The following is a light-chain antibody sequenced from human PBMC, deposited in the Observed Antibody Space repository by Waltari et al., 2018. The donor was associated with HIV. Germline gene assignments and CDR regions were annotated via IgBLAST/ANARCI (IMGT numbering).Light chain of an antibody. J-gene: IGKJ5*01. CDR2: GAS. Sequence: ENVLTQSPGALSLSPGERATLSCRASQSVSSSYMACYQQRPGPAPRLLIYGASSRATGIPDRFLVSGSGTDFTLTINRLEPEDFAVYYCQQYSTSPFTLGQGTRLEIK. V-gene: IGKV3-20*01. CDR1: QSVSSSY. CDR3: QQYSTSPFT.